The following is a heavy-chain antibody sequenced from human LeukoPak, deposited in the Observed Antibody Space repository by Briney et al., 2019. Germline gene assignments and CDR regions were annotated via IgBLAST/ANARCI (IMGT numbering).Heavy chain of an antibody. CDR1: GFTFSSYA. CDR2: ISGSGGST. V-gene: IGHV3-23*01. J-gene: IGHJ4*02. Sequence: PGGSLTLSCAASGFTFSSYAMSWVRQAPGRGLELVSAISGSGGSTYYADSVKGRFTISRDNSKNTLYLQMNSLRAEDTAVYYCAKDSRPQGYWGQGTLVTVSS. CDR3: AKDSRPQGY.